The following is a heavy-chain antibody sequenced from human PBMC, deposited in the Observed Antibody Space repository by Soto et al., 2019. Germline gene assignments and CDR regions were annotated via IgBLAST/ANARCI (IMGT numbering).Heavy chain of an antibody. CDR3: ARELLFYDSDGFSWDDAFDI. Sequence: QMHLQESGSGLVKPSQTLSLTCAVSGGSLSSSAYSWSWIRQPPGKGQEWIGFIYQSGSTYYNPSLKSRVTMSLDRPKNQFSLKLSSVTAADTAVYYCARELLFYDSDGFSWDDAFDIWGQGTMVTVSS. J-gene: IGHJ3*02. CDR1: GGSLSSSAYS. V-gene: IGHV4-30-2*01. D-gene: IGHD3-22*01. CDR2: IYQSGST.